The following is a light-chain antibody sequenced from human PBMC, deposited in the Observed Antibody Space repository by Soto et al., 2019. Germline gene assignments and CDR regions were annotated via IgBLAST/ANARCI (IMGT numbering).Light chain of an antibody. CDR3: QHYKSYSEA. J-gene: IGKJ1*01. CDR2: AAS. V-gene: IGKV1-9*01. Sequence: IQLTESAPPLFASVGGRVTITCRASQGISSYLAWYQQKPGKAPNPLIYAASSLQSGVPSRFRGGGSGTEFTLTISSLKPDDFETYYCQHYKSYSEAFGQGTKVDI. CDR1: QGISSY.